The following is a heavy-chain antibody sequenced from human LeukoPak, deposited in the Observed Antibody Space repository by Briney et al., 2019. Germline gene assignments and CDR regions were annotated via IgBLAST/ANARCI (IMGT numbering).Heavy chain of an antibody. CDR3: ARDEYLEYFQH. D-gene: IGHD2-2*02. CDR1: GFTFDDYA. CDR2: ISWNSGSI. Sequence: GGSLRLSCAASGFTFDDYAMHWVRQAPGKGLEWVSGISWNSGSIGYADSVKGRFTISRDNAKNSLYLQMNSLRAEDTAVYHCARDEYLEYFQHWGQGTLVTVSS. J-gene: IGHJ1*01. V-gene: IGHV3-9*01.